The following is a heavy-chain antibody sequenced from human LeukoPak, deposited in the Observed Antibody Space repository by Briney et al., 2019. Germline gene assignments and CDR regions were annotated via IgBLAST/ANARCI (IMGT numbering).Heavy chain of an antibody. J-gene: IGHJ6*02. CDR2: IGGSDGST. D-gene: IGHD2-2*02. Sequence: PGGSLRLSCVASGFTFSTHAMSWVRLAPGKGLEWVSAIGGSDGSTYYADSVKGRFTISRDNSKNTLYLQMNSLRAEDTAVYYCAKGIVVVPAAIQVPYYYYGMDVWGQGTTVTVSS. V-gene: IGHV3-23*01. CDR1: GFTFSTHA. CDR3: AKGIVVVPAAIQVPYYYYGMDV.